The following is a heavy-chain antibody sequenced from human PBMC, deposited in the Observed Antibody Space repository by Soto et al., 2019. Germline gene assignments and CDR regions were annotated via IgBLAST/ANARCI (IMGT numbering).Heavy chain of an antibody. CDR1: DGSISTYY. V-gene: IGHV4-4*07. Sequence: SETLSRTCTVSDGSISTYYCNWIPQPAGKGLEWIGRIDASGSTDYDPSLKSRVTMSVDTSKNQFSLRLSSVTAADTAVYYCARGGHDFWSGPFDYWGQGAQVTAPQ. CDR3: ARGGHDFWSGPFDY. CDR2: IDASGST. J-gene: IGHJ4*02. D-gene: IGHD3-3*01.